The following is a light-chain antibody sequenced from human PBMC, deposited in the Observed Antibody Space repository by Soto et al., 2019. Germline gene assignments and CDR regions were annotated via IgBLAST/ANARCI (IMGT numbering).Light chain of an antibody. CDR1: QVISDS. Sequence: DIQMTQSPSSLSASVGDTVSFTCRASQVISDSLAWFHQRPGEAPESLIYAASTLQSGVPSKFSGSGSGTDFTLTISYLQPEDFGTYYCQQYNSFPPTFGGGTKVEIK. CDR3: QQYNSFPPT. CDR2: AAS. J-gene: IGKJ4*01. V-gene: IGKV1-16*02.